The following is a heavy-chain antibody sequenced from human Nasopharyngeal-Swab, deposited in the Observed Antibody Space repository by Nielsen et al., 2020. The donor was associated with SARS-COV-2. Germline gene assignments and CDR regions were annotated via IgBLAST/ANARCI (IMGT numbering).Heavy chain of an antibody. J-gene: IGHJ4*02. Sequence: WVRQAPGQGLEWMGRINPNSGGTNYAQKFQGGVTMTRDTSISTAYMELSRLRSDDTAVYYCASWGSSSGAFDYWGQGTLVTVSS. CDR3: ASWGSSSGAFDY. D-gene: IGHD6-6*01. V-gene: IGHV1-2*06. CDR2: INPNSGGT.